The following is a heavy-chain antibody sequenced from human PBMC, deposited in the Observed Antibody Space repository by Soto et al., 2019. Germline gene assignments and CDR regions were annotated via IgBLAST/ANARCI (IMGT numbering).Heavy chain of an antibody. D-gene: IGHD2-15*01. J-gene: IGHJ3*02. Sequence: SQTLSLTCAISGDSVSSNSAAWNWIRQSPSRGLEWLGRTYYRSKWYNDYAVSVKSRITINPDTSKNQFSLQLNSVTPEDTAVYYCASFTSSGGSCYSVGAFDIWGQGTMVTGSS. V-gene: IGHV6-1*01. CDR2: TYYRSKWYN. CDR3: ASFTSSGGSCYSVGAFDI. CDR1: GDSVSSNSAA.